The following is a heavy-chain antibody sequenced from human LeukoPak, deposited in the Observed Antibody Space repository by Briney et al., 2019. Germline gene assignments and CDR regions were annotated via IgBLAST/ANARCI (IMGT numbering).Heavy chain of an antibody. CDR2: IYYSGST. Sequence: SETLSLTCTVSGGSISSSSYYWGWIRQPPGKGLEWIGSIYYSGSTYYNPSLKSRVTISVDTSKNQFSLKLSSVTAADTAVYYCARHNYGSGKYSVDYWGQGTLVTVSS. D-gene: IGHD3-10*01. CDR1: GGSISSSSYY. J-gene: IGHJ4*02. V-gene: IGHV4-39*01. CDR3: ARHNYGSGKYSVDY.